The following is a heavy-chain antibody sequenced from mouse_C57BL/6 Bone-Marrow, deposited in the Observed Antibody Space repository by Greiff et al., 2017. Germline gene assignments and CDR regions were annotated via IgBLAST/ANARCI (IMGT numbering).Heavy chain of an antibody. Sequence: EVQVVESGGDLVKPGGSLKLSCAASGFTFSSYGMSWVRQTPDKRLEWVATISSGGSYTYYPDSVKGRFTISRDNAKNTLYLQMSSLKSEDTAMYYCARHWLIDYWGQGTTLTVSS. CDR2: ISSGGSYT. CDR3: ARHWLIDY. J-gene: IGHJ2*01. CDR1: GFTFSSYG. V-gene: IGHV5-6*01. D-gene: IGHD2-2*01.